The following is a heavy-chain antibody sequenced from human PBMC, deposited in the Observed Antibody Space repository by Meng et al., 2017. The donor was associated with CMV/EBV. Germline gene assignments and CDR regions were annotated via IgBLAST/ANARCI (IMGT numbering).Heavy chain of an antibody. CDR1: GYSFTSYW. CDR2: IYPGDSDT. D-gene: IGHD3-22*01. CDR3: ARQHYYDSSGYYQPLPPRYYYYYYGMDV. V-gene: IGHV5-51*01. Sequence: GESLKISCKGSGYSFTSYWIGWVRQMPGKGLEWMGIIYPGDSDTRYSPSFQGQVTISADKSISTAYLQWSSLKASDTAMYYCARQHYYDSSGYYQPLPPRYYYYYYGMDVWGQGTTVTVSS. J-gene: IGHJ6*02.